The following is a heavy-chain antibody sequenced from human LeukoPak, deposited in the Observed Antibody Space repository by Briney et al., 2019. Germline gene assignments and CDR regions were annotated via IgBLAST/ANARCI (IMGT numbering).Heavy chain of an antibody. CDR2: ISSSGSTI. D-gene: IGHD4-11*01. Sequence: GGSLRLACASSGFTFSDYYMSWIRHAPGKGLEWVSYISSSGSTIYYADSVKGRLTITRDNAKNSLYLQMNSLRAEDTAVYYCAGPWGRDYTSNWFAPWGQGPLVTVSS. CDR1: GFTFSDYY. CDR3: AGPWGRDYTSNWFAP. J-gene: IGHJ5*02. V-gene: IGHV3-11*01.